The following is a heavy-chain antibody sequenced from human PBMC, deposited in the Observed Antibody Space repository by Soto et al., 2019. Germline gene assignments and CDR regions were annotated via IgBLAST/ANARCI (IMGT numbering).Heavy chain of an antibody. V-gene: IGHV4-39*01. J-gene: IGHJ5*02. CDR2: IYYSGST. CDR1: GGSISSSSYY. Sequence: SETLSLTCTVSGGSISSSSYYWGWIRQPPGKGLEWIGSIYYSGSTYYNPSLKSRVTISVDTSKNQFSLKLSSVTAADTTVYYCARQPRIAVAGTRFDPGGQGTLVTVYS. CDR3: ARQPRIAVAGTRFDP. D-gene: IGHD6-19*01.